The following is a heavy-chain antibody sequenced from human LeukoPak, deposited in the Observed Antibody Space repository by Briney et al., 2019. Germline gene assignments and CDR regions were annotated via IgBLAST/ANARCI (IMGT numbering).Heavy chain of an antibody. D-gene: IGHD6-19*01. CDR2: IHYSGRP. Sequence: PSETLSLTCTVSGGSITNYYWSWIRQPPGQGLEWIGYIHYSGRPDYNPSLKSRVTISVDTSKTEFSLKLSSVTAADTAVYYCARRGSSGWYYFDSWGQGTLVTVSP. V-gene: IGHV4-59*01. J-gene: IGHJ4*02. CDR1: GGSITNYY. CDR3: ARRGSSGWYYFDS.